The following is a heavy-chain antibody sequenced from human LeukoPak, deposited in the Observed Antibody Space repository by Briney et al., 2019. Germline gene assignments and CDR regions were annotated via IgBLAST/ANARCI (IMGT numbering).Heavy chain of an antibody. D-gene: IGHD4-17*01. CDR1: GATFSNSA. Sequence: SVKVSCKASGATFSNSAISWVRQAPGQGLEWMGMIIPIFNTTNYAQKFHGRVTFTAYKSTSTAYLELSSLTSNDTAVYYCARGTHDYGDYRGFDYWGQGTLVTVSS. CDR2: IIPIFNTT. CDR3: ARGTHDYGDYRGFDY. J-gene: IGHJ4*02. V-gene: IGHV1-69*06.